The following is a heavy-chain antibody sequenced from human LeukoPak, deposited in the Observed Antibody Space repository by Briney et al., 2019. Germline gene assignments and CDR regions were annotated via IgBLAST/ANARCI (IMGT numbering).Heavy chain of an antibody. Sequence: ASVKVSCKASGYTFSGYYMHWVRQAPGQGLEWMGWINPNSGGTNYAQKFQGRVTMTRDTSISTAYMELSRLRSDDTAVYYCARGRYSESPFDYWGQGTLVTVSS. D-gene: IGHD1-26*01. CDR2: INPNSGGT. V-gene: IGHV1-2*02. J-gene: IGHJ4*02. CDR1: GYTFSGYY. CDR3: ARGRYSESPFDY.